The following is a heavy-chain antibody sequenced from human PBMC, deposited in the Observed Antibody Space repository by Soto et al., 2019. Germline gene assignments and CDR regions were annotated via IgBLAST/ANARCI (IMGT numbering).Heavy chain of an antibody. D-gene: IGHD3-9*01. CDR3: AKGDYDILTGPDY. CDR2: ISYDGSNK. J-gene: IGHJ4*02. CDR1: GFTFSSYG. V-gene: IGHV3-30*18. Sequence: HPGGSLRLSCAASGFTFSSYGMHWVRQAPGKGLEWVAVISYDGSNKYYADSVKGRFTISRDNSKNTLYLQMNSLRAEDTAVYYCAKGDYDILTGPDYWGQGTLVTVSS.